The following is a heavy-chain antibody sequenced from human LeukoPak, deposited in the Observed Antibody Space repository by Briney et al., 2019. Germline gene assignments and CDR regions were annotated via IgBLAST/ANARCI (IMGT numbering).Heavy chain of an antibody. Sequence: GGSLRLSCAASGFTFSSYAMSWVRQAPGKGLEWVSSISSSSSYIYYADSVKGRFTISRDNAKNSLHLQMNSLRAEDPAVYYSAGGGNFDYWGQGTLVTVSS. CDR1: GFTFSSYA. V-gene: IGHV3-21*01. J-gene: IGHJ4*02. D-gene: IGHD3-16*01. CDR2: ISSSSSYI. CDR3: AGGGNFDY.